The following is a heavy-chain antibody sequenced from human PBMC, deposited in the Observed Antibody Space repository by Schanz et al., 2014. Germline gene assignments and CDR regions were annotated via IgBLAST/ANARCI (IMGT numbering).Heavy chain of an antibody. V-gene: IGHV4-59*02. J-gene: IGHJ4*02. CDR2: IYYSGST. CDR1: GASVSGSY. Sequence: QVQLQESGAGLVKPSGTLSLTCAVSGASVSGSYWSWIRQPPGKGLEWIGYIYYSGSTDYNPSLKSRVTMSVDTSKNQFSLKLSSVTAADTAVYYCARDWVVPAAIGEGNWNYDNWGQGTLVTVSS. CDR3: ARDWVVPAAIGEGNWNYDN. D-gene: IGHD2-2*02.